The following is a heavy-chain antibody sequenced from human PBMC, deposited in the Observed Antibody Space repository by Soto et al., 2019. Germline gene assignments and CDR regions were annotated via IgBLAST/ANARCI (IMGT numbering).Heavy chain of an antibody. V-gene: IGHV4-34*01. CDR1: GGSFSGYY. CDR3: ARVNPNEYSSSSVPRYYFDY. D-gene: IGHD6-6*01. CDR2: INHSGST. J-gene: IGHJ4*02. Sequence: SETLSLTCAVYGGSFSGYYWSWIRQPPGKGLEWIGEINHSGSTNYNPSLKSRVTISVDTSKNQFSLKLSSVTAADTAVYYCARVNPNEYSSSSVPRYYFDYWGQGTLGTV.